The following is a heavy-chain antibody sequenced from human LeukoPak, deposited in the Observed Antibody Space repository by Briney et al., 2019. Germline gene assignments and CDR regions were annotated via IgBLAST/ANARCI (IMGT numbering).Heavy chain of an antibody. CDR2: IYSGGST. CDR1: GFTVSTNK. V-gene: IGHV3-66*01. CDR3: AREALPGYYYYGMDV. J-gene: IGHJ6*02. Sequence: GGPLRLPCAPSGFTVSTNKMSWARQAPGKGREGAPVIYSGGSTYYADSVKGRFTISRDNSKNTLYLQMNSLRAEDTAVYYCAREALPGYYYYGMDVWGQGTTVTVSS.